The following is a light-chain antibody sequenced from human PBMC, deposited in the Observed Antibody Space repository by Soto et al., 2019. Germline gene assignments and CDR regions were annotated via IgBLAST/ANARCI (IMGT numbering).Light chain of an antibody. J-gene: IGKJ4*01. CDR1: QSVLYSSNTKNY. CDR2: WAS. Sequence: DIVMTQSPDSLAVSLGERATINCKSSQSVLYSSNTKNYLAWYQQKPGQPPKLLIYWASTRESGVPDRFSGSGYGTDFTLTISSLQAEDVAVYYCQQYDSTPALTFGGGTKVEIK. CDR3: QQYDSTPALT. V-gene: IGKV4-1*01.